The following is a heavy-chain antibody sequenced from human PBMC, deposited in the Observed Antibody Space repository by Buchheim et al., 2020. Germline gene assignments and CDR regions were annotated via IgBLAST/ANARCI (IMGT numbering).Heavy chain of an antibody. CDR2: ISYDGSNK. J-gene: IGHJ5*02. Sequence: QVQLVESGGGVVQPGRSLRLSCAASGFTFSSYGMHWVRQAPGKGLEWVAVISYDGSNKYYADSVKGRFTISRDNSKNTLYLQMNSLRAEDTSVYYCAKYPVAAATLANGFDPWGQGTL. CDR3: AKYPVAAATLANGFDP. D-gene: IGHD6-13*01. V-gene: IGHV3-30*18. CDR1: GFTFSSYG.